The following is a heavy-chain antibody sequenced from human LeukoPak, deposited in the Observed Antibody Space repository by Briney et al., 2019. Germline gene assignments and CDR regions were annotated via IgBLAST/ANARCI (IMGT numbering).Heavy chain of an antibody. CDR3: ARHLAIGLQQLVRGDYYYGMDV. J-gene: IGHJ6*02. D-gene: IGHD6-13*01. CDR2: IYYSGST. V-gene: IGHV4-39*01. CDR1: GGSISSSSYY. Sequence: SETLSLTCTVSGGSISSSSYYWGWIRQPPGKGLEWIGSIYYSGSTYYNPSLKSRVTISVDTSKNQFSLKLSSVTAADTAVYYCARHLAIGLQQLVRGDYYYGMDVWGQGTTVSVSS.